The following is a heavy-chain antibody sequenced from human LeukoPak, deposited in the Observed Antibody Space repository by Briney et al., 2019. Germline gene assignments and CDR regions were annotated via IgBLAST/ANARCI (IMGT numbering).Heavy chain of an antibody. J-gene: IGHJ4*02. CDR2: ISYDGSNK. V-gene: IGHV3-30*18. Sequence: PGGSLILSCAASGFTFSSYGMHWVRQAPGKGVEWVAVISYDGSNKYYADSVKGRFTISRDNSKNTLYLQMNSLRAEDTAMYYRAKGGPWGFCTMTTCYGLGGWGQGTLLTVSS. D-gene: IGHD2-2*01. CDR3: AKGGPWGFCTMTTCYGLGG. CDR1: GFTFSSYG.